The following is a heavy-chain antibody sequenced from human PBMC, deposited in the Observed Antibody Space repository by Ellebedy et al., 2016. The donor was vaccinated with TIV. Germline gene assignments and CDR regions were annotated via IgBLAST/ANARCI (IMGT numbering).Heavy chain of an antibody. J-gene: IGHJ5*02. CDR2: NNACNGNT. D-gene: IGHD2-8*01. CDR3: ARAVYGMGWFDP. V-gene: IGHV1-3*01. CDR1: GYTFNIYA. Sequence: AASVKVSCKASGYTFNIYALHWVRLAPGQSLEWMGWNNACNGNTKYSQKFQGRVTITRDTSANTAYMELSSLRSEDTAVYYCARAVYGMGWFDPWGQGTLVTVSS.